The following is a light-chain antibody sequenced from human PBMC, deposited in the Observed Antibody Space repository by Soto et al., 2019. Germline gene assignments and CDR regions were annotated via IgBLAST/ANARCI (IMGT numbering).Light chain of an antibody. V-gene: IGKV1-9*01. J-gene: IGKJ2*01. CDR3: QQLSHYPYT. Sequence: DIRLTQSPSFLSASVEDRVTISCRASYAISSSLAWYQQEPGKPPKLLIYDSSTLQTGVPSRFTGSGSGRTFTLTISGLQFGDFATYFCQQLSHYPYTFGQGTKLEI. CDR2: DSS. CDR1: YAISSS.